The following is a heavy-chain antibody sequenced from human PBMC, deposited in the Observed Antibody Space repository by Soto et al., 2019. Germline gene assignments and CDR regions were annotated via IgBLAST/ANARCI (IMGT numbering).Heavy chain of an antibody. CDR1: GGSISSGGYY. V-gene: IGHV4-31*03. D-gene: IGHD4-4*01. CDR2: IYYSGST. CDR3: ARGMTTLTIYDY. J-gene: IGHJ4*02. Sequence: SETLSLTCTVSGGSISSGGYYWSWIRQHPGKGLEWIGYIYYSGSTYYNPSLKSRVTISVDTSKNQFSLKLSSVTAADTAVYYFARGMTTLTIYDYWGQGSLVPVSS.